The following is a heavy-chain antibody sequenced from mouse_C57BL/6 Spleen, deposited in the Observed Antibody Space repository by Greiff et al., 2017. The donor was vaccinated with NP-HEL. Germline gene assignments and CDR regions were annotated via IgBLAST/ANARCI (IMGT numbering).Heavy chain of an antibody. D-gene: IGHD3-2*02. Sequence: EVMLVESGGGLVQPGGSMKLSCVASGFTFSNYWMNWVRQSPEKGLEWVAQIRLKSDNYATHYAESVKGRFTISRDDSKSSVYLQMNNLRAEDTGSYYCTGGDSSGPYYYAMDYWGQGTSVTVSS. J-gene: IGHJ4*01. V-gene: IGHV6-3*01. CDR3: TGGDSSGPYYYAMDY. CDR2: IRLKSDNYAT. CDR1: GFTFSNYW.